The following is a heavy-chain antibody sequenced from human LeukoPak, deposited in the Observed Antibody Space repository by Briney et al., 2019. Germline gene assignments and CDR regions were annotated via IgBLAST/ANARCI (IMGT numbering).Heavy chain of an antibody. D-gene: IGHD2-21*02. CDR1: GFTVSSNY. J-gene: IGHJ4*02. Sequence: ETLSLTCTVSGFTVSSNYMSWVRQAPGKGLEWVSVIYSGGSTYYADSVKGRFTISRDNSKNTLYLQMNSLRAEDTAVYYCASLVKYCGGDCNDYWGQGTLVTVSS. CDR2: IYSGGST. CDR3: ASLVKYCGGDCNDY. V-gene: IGHV3-53*01.